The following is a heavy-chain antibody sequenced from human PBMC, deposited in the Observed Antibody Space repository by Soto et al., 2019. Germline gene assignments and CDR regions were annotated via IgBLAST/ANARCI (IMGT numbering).Heavy chain of an antibody. CDR1: GDSVSSNTAS. J-gene: IGHJ5*02. CDR3: AKGDNLGPKTGYAFDP. Sequence: SQTLSLTCSISGDSVSSNTASWNWIRQSPSRGLEWLGRTYFRSKWYNDYAVSVKSRIIINPDTSNNQFSLQLNSVTPEDTAVYFCAKGDNLGPKTGYAFDPWGQGIMVTVSS. D-gene: IGHD5-12*01. CDR2: TYFRSKWYN. V-gene: IGHV6-1*01.